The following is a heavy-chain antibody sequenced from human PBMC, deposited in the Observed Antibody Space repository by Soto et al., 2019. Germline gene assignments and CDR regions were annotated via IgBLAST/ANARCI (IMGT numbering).Heavy chain of an antibody. CDR1: GYTFTSYG. Sequence: GASVKVSCKASGYTFTSYGISWLRQAPGQGLEWMGWISAYNGNTNYAQKLQGRVTMTTDTSTSTAYMELRSLRSDDTAVYYCASDRGYYDSSGFGAFDIWGQGTMVTVSS. D-gene: IGHD3-22*01. CDR2: ISAYNGNT. CDR3: ASDRGYYDSSGFGAFDI. J-gene: IGHJ3*02. V-gene: IGHV1-18*04.